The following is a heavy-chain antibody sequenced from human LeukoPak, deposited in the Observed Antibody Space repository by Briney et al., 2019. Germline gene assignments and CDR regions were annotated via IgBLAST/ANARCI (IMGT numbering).Heavy chain of an antibody. V-gene: IGHV4-4*02. CDR1: GGSISSSNW. CDR2: IYYSGTT. Sequence: SGTLSLTCAVSGGSISSSNWWSWVRQHPGRGLEWIGSIYYSGTTYYNPSLKSRVTISVDTSKNQLSLKLSSVTAADTAVYYCAGQGRTDYGPFDYWGQGTLVIVSS. J-gene: IGHJ4*02. CDR3: AGQGRTDYGPFDY. D-gene: IGHD4-17*01.